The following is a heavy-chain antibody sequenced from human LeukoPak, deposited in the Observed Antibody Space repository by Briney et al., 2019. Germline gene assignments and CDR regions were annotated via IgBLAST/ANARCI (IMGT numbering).Heavy chain of an antibody. CDR1: GFTFSSYE. D-gene: IGHD6-6*01. V-gene: IGHV3-74*01. CDR2: INNDGIT. J-gene: IGHJ4*02. CDR3: ARALSGYASSLGY. Sequence: LPGGSLRLSCAASGFTFSSYEMNWVRQAPGKGLEWVSRINNDGITNDADSVRGRFSISRDNAKNTVYLQMNSLRVEDTAVYYCARALSGYASSLGYWGQGTLVTVSA.